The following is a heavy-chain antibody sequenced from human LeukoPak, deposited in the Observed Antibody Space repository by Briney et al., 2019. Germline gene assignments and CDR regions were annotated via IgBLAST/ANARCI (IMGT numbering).Heavy chain of an antibody. CDR2: IWYDGNNK. V-gene: IGHV3-33*01. J-gene: IGHJ5*02. CDR3: ARTYSSGWSNWFDP. D-gene: IGHD6-19*01. CDR1: GFTFSSYG. Sequence: GGSLRLSCAASGFTFSSYGMHWVRQAPGKGLEWVAVIWYDGNNKYYADSVKGRFTISRDNSKNTLYLQMNSLRAEDTAVYYCARTYSSGWSNWFDPWGQGTLVTVSS.